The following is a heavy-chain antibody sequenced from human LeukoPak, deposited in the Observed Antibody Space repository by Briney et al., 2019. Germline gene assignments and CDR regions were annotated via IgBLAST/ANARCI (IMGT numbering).Heavy chain of an antibody. V-gene: IGHV1-2*02. CDR3: ARDRKLGVSAIDY. D-gene: IGHD2-8*01. J-gene: IGHJ4*02. Sequence: ASVKVSCKASGYIFNDYYMHWVRQAPGQGLEWMGWINPNSGFTNYAQKFQGRVSMTRDMSISTAYMELSSLRSDDTAVYYCARDRKLGVSAIDYWGQGTLVTVSS. CDR2: INPNSGFT. CDR1: GYIFNDYY.